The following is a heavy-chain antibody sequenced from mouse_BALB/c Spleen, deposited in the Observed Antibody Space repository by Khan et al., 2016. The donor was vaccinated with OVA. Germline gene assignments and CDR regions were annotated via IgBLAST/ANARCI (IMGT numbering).Heavy chain of an antibody. CDR2: IKYSGST. V-gene: IGHV3-2*02. CDR3: ARSGTISTVVVTDFGF. J-gene: IGHJ2*01. Sequence: EVQLQELGPGLVKPSQSLSLTCTVTGYSITSDYAWNWIRQFPGNKLEWMGYIKYSGSTSYNPSLKSRISISRDTSKNQFFLQLNSVTTEDTATYYCARSGTISTVVVTDFGFWGQGTTLTVSS. CDR1: GYSITSDYA. D-gene: IGHD1-1*01.